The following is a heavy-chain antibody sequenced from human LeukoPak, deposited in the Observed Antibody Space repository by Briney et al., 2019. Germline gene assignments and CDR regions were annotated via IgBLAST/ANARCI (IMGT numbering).Heavy chain of an antibody. CDR3: ARGSLAVAGTGVDY. D-gene: IGHD6-19*01. V-gene: IGHV3-21*01. Sequence: PGGSLRLSCAASGFTLSSYSMNWVRQAPGKGLEWVSSISSSSSFKYHADSVKGRFTISRDNAKNSLYLQMNSLRAEDTAVYYCARGSLAVAGTGVDYWGQGTLVTVSS. J-gene: IGHJ4*02. CDR2: ISSSSSFK. CDR1: GFTLSSYS.